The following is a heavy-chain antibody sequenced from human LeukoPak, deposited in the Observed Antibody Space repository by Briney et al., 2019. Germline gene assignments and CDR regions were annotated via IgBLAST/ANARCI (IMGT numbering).Heavy chain of an antibody. CDR2: IKQDGSEK. CDR1: GFTFSSYW. Sequence: GGSLRLSCAASGFTFSSYWMSWVRQAPGKGLEWVANIKQDGSEKYYVDSVKGRFTISRDNAKNTLYLQMNSLRAEDTAVYYCAKDGSSGWYSYYFDYWGQGTLVTVSS. D-gene: IGHD6-19*01. J-gene: IGHJ4*02. V-gene: IGHV3-7*03. CDR3: AKDGSSGWYSYYFDY.